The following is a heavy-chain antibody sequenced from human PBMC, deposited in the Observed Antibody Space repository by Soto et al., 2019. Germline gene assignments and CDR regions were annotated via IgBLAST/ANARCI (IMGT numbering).Heavy chain of an antibody. V-gene: IGHV3-48*01. J-gene: IGHJ3*02. CDR1: GFTFNTFP. Sequence: EVQLVESGGGIVQPGGSLRLSCEASGFTFNTFPMNWVRLAPGKGLEWLSHISSNSDAMYYADSVKGRFTISRDNARKSLYLQMNSLIVDDTAVYYCVRDDQYGFDMWGQGPMVTVSS. CDR3: VRDDQYGFDM. CDR2: ISSNSDAM.